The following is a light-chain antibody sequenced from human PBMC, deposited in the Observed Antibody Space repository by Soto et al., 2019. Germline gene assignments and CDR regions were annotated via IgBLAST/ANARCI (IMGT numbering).Light chain of an antibody. CDR3: QPYDRSPWT. Sequence: ESVLTQSPGTLSLSPGERATLSCRASQSVRSSFLAWYQLKPGQAPRLLIYGASSRATGIPDRFSGSGSGTDFTLTISRLDPENVAVYYCQPYDRSPWTYGQGTKVEIK. CDR2: GAS. J-gene: IGKJ1*01. V-gene: IGKV3-20*01. CDR1: QSVRSSF.